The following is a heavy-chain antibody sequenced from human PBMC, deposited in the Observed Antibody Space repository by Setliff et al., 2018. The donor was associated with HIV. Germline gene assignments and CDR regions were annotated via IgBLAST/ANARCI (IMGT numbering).Heavy chain of an antibody. V-gene: IGHV4-61*10. D-gene: IGHD4-4*01. J-gene: IGHJ5*02. Sequence: SSETLSLTCTVSVGSVSSGNHYWSWIRQPAGKGLEWIGRIYTSGSTNYNPSLKSRVTISVDTSRNQFSLDLESVTAADTAVYYCARSILWGYSNFGWFDPWGQGTLVTVSS. CDR2: IYTSGST. CDR3: ARSILWGYSNFGWFDP. CDR1: VGSVSSGNHY.